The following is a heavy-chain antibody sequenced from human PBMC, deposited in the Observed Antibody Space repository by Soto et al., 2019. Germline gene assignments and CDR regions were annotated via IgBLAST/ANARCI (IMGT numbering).Heavy chain of an antibody. CDR3: ARVAGVATIFSYFDY. CDR2: INPSGGST. D-gene: IGHD5-12*01. V-gene: IGHV1-46*01. J-gene: IGHJ4*02. Sequence: ASVKVSCKASGYTFTSYYMHWVRQAPGQGLEWMGIINPSGGSTSYAQKFQGRVTMTRDTSTSTVYMELSSLRSEDTAVYCCARVAGVATIFSYFDYWGQGTLVTVSS. CDR1: GYTFTSYY.